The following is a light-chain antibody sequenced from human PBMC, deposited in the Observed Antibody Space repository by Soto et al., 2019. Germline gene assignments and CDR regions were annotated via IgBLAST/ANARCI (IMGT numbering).Light chain of an antibody. J-gene: IGKJ2*01. CDR3: QQSYSTLMYT. V-gene: IGKV1-39*01. CDR1: ETISSW. CDR2: AAS. Sequence: DIQMTQSPSTLSASVGDRVTIICRASETISSWLAWYQQKPGKAPKLLIYAASSLQSGVPSRFSGSGSGTHFTLTISGLQPEDFATYYCQQSYSTLMYTFGQGTKLDIK.